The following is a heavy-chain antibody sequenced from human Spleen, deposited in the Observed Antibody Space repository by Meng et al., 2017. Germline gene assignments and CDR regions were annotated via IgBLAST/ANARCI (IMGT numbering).Heavy chain of an antibody. CDR3: ARGPTTMAHDFDY. V-gene: IGHV4-34*01. D-gene: IGHD4-11*01. CDR2: INHSGST. CDR1: GASFSDSY. J-gene: IGHJ4*02. Sequence: HVQLQRWEAGPVMHQHPRSLPCVFDGASFSDSYWSWSRQPPGKGLEWIGEINHSGSTNYNPYLESRATISVDTSQNNLSLKLSSVTAADSAVYYCARGPTTMAHDFDYWGQGTLVTVSS.